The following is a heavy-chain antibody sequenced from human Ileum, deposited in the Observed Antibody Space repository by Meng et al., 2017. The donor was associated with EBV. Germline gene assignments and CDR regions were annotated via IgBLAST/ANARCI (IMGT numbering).Heavy chain of an antibody. Sequence: QLQLPASGSGLVKPSQTLSRTWSVSGGSISSGGHSWSWIRQPPGKGLEWIGDIQHSGSTYYNPSLKSRVTISVDRSRNQFSLKLSSVTAADTAVYYCARAHPVVYFFDYWGQGTLVTVSS. D-gene: IGHD4-23*01. J-gene: IGHJ4*02. CDR1: GGSISSGGHS. CDR2: IQHSGST. V-gene: IGHV4-30-2*01. CDR3: ARAHPVVYFFDY.